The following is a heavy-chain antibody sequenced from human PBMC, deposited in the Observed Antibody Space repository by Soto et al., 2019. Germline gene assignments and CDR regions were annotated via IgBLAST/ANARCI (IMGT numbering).Heavy chain of an antibody. CDR3: AAGPHDFWSGYPGSPAGWFDP. CDR2: IYYSGST. J-gene: IGHJ5*02. CDR1: GGSISSGDYY. V-gene: IGHV4-30-4*01. D-gene: IGHD3-3*01. Sequence: PSETLSLTCTVSGGSISSGDYYWSWIRQPPGKGLEWIGYIYYSGSTYYNPSLKSRVTISVDTSKNQFSLKLSSVTAADTAVYYCAAGPHDFWSGYPGSPAGWFDPWGQGTLVTVSS.